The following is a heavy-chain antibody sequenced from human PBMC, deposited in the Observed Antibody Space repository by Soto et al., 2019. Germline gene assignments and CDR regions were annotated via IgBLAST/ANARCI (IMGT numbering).Heavy chain of an antibody. D-gene: IGHD2-15*01. J-gene: IGHJ4*02. CDR3: ASGYCSGGSCYSHFDD. Sequence: ASVKVSCKASGYTFTSYAMHWVRQAPGQRLEWMGWINAGNGNTKYSQKFQGRVTITRDTSASTAYMELSSLRSEDTAVYYCASGYCSGGSCYSHFDDWGQGTLVTVSS. CDR2: INAGNGNT. CDR1: GYTFTSYA. V-gene: IGHV1-3*01.